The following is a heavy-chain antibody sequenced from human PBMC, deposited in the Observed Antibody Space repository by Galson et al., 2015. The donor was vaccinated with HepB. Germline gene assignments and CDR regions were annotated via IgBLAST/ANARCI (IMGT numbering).Heavy chain of an antibody. CDR1: GFTFSSYA. CDR3: AKEGYRSSTSCYTAAY. J-gene: IGHJ4*02. CDR2: ISGSGGST. Sequence: SLRLSCAASGFTFSSYAMSWVRQAPGKGLEWVSAISGSGGSTYYADSVKGRFTISRDNSKNTLYLQMNSLRAEDTAVYYCAKEGYRSSTSCYTAAYWGQGTLVTVSS. D-gene: IGHD2-2*02. V-gene: IGHV3-23*01.